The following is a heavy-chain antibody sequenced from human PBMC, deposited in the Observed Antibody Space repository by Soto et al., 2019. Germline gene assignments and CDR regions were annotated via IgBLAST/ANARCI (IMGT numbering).Heavy chain of an antibody. CDR2: ISGSGGST. CDR1: GFTFSSYA. J-gene: IGHJ4*02. V-gene: IGHV3-23*01. Sequence: PGGSLRLSCAASGFTFSSYAMSWVRQAPGKGLEWVSAISGSGGSTYYADSVKGRFTISRDNSKNTLYLQMNSLRAEDTAVYYCAKGTLYCSSTSCYVNYWGQGTLVTVSS. CDR3: AKGTLYCSSTSCYVNY. D-gene: IGHD2-2*01.